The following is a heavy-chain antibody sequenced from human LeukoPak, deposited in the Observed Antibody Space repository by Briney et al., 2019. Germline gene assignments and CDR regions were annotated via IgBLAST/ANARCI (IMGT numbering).Heavy chain of an antibody. D-gene: IGHD5-12*01. Sequence: ASVKVSCKASGYTFTSYDINWVRQATGQGLEWMGWMNPNSGKTGYAQKFQGRVTMTRITSISTAYIELSSRRSEDTAEYYCARGRKIVATIIGYWGQGTLVTVSS. J-gene: IGHJ4*02. CDR3: ARGRKIVATIIGY. CDR2: MNPNSGKT. V-gene: IGHV1-8*01. CDR1: GYTFTSYD.